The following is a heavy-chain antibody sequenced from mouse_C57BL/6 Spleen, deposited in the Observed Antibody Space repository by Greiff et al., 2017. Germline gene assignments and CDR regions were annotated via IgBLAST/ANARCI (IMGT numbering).Heavy chain of an antibody. Sequence: EVQVVESGGGLVKPGGSLKLSCAASGFTFSDYGMHWVRQAPEKGLEWVAYISSGRSTIYYADTVKGRFTLSRDNAKTTLFLQMTSLRSEDTAMYYCARTEGYAMDYWGQGTSVTVSS. V-gene: IGHV5-17*01. CDR1: GFTFSDYG. CDR2: ISSGRSTI. J-gene: IGHJ4*01. CDR3: ARTEGYAMDY.